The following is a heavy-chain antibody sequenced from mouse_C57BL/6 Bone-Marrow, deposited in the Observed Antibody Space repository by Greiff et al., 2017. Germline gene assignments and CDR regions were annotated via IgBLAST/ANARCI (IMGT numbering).Heavy chain of an antibody. CDR2: IDPENGDT. J-gene: IGHJ3*01. Sequence: EVKVVESGAELVRPGASVKLSCTASGFNIKDDYLHWVKQRPEQGLEWIGWIDPENGDTEYASKFQGKATITADTSSNTAYLQLSSLSSEDTAVYYCTTRVEGYEGFAYWGQGTLVTVSA. D-gene: IGHD2-2*01. CDR3: TTRVEGYEGFAY. CDR1: GFNIKDDY. V-gene: IGHV14-4*01.